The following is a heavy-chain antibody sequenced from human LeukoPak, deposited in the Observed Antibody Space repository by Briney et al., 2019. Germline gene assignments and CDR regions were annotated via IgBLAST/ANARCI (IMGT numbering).Heavy chain of an antibody. D-gene: IGHD6-19*01. CDR2: INHSGST. CDR1: GGSFSGYY. J-gene: IGHJ4*02. CDR3: ARLAIAVADPFDY. V-gene: IGHV4-34*01. Sequence: PSETLSLTCAVYGGSFSGYYWSWIRQPPGKGLEWIGEINHSGSTNYNPSLKSRVTISVDTSKNQFSLKLSSVTAADTAVYYCARLAIAVADPFDYWGQGTLVTVSS.